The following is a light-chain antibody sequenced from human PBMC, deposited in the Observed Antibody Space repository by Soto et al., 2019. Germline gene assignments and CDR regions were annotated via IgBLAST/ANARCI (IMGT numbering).Light chain of an antibody. V-gene: IGKV1-8*01. Sequence: AIRMTQSPSSLSASTGDRVTITCRASQGISSYLAWYQQKPGKAPKLLIYAASSLQGGVPSRFSGSGSGTDFTLTISSLQPEDFATYYCLQYHAYPLTFGGGTKVDIK. CDR2: AAS. CDR3: LQYHAYPLT. J-gene: IGKJ4*01. CDR1: QGISSY.